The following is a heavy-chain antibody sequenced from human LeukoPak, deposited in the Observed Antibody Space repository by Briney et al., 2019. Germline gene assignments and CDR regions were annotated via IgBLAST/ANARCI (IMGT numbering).Heavy chain of an antibody. V-gene: IGHV1-18*01. CDR1: GYTFTSYG. Sequence: ASVKVSCKASGYTFTSYGISWVRQAPGQGLEWMGWISAYNGNTNYAQKLQGRVTMTTDTSTSTAYMELRSLRSDDTAVYYCARGSARDSSGYYADYWGQGTLVTVSS. J-gene: IGHJ4*02. D-gene: IGHD3-22*01. CDR2: ISAYNGNT. CDR3: ARGSARDSSGYYADY.